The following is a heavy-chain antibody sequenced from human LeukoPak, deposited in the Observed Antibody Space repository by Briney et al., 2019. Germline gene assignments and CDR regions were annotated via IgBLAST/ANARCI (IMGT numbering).Heavy chain of an antibody. CDR1: GFTFDDYA. CDR2: ISWNSGSI. V-gene: IGHV3-9*01. D-gene: IGHD3-10*01. J-gene: IGHJ4*02. Sequence: GRSLRLSCAASGFTFDDYAMHWVRPAPGKGLEWVSGISWNSGSIGYADSVKGRFTISRDNAKNSLYLQMNSLRAEDTAVYYCARRGSDYWGQGTLVTVSS. CDR3: ARRGSDY.